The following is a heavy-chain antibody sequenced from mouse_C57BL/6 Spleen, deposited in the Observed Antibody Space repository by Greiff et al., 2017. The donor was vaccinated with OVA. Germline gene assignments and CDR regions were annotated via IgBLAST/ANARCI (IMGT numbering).Heavy chain of an antibody. J-gene: IGHJ1*03. V-gene: IGHV2-3*01. Sequence: VKLVESGPGLVAPSQSLSITCTVSGFSLTSYGVSWVRQPPGKGLEWLGVIWGDGRTNYHSALIPRLSISKDNSKSQVFLKLNSLQTDDTATYYCAKPNWSDWYFDVWGTGTTVTVSS. CDR2: IWGDGRT. D-gene: IGHD4-1*01. CDR1: GFSLTSYG. CDR3: AKPNWSDWYFDV.